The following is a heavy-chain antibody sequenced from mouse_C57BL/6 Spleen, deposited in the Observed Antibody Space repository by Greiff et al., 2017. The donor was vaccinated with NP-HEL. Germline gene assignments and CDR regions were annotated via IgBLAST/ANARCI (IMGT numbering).Heavy chain of an antibody. J-gene: IGHJ3*01. V-gene: IGHV1-72*01. D-gene: IGHD2-1*01. CDR2: IDPNSGVT. CDR3: ARVGDYGNSPNFAWFAY. CDR1: GYTFTSYW. Sequence: QVQLQQPGAGLVKPGASVKLSCKASGYTFTSYWMHWVKQRPGRGLEWIGRIDPNSGVTKYNEKYKSKATLTVDKPSSTAYMQLSSLTSEDSAVYYCARVGDYGNSPNFAWFAYWGQGTLVTVSA.